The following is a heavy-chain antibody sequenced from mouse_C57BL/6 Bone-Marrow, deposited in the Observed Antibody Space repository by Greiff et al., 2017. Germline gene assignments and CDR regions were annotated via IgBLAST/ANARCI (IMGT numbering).Heavy chain of an antibody. V-gene: IGHV5-2*01. Sequence: EVKVVESGGGLVQPGESLKLSCESNEYEFPSHDMSWVRKTPAKRLELVAAINSDGGSTYYPDTMERRFIISRDNTKKTLYLQMSSLRSEDTALYYCAIITTVVATGGLDYWGQGTTLTVSS. CDR1: EYEFPSHD. CDR3: AIITTVVATGGLDY. D-gene: IGHD1-1*01. CDR2: INSDGGST. J-gene: IGHJ2*01.